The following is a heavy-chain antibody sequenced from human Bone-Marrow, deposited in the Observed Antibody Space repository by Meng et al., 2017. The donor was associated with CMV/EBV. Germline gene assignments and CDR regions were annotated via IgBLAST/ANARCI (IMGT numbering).Heavy chain of an antibody. V-gene: IGHV1-2*02. CDR3: ASSLAGYSYSFDY. CDR1: GYTFSGYY. Sequence: ASVKVSCKASGYTFSGYYMHWVRQASGQGLEWMGWINPNSGGTNYAQKFQGRVTMTRDTSISTAYMELSRLRSDDTAVYYCASSLAGYSYSFDYWGQGTLVPSPQ. J-gene: IGHJ4*02. CDR2: INPNSGGT. D-gene: IGHD5-18*01.